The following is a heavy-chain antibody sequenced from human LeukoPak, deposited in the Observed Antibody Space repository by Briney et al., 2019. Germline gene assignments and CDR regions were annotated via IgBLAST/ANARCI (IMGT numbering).Heavy chain of an antibody. CDR2: ISSSSSYI. CDR3: ARDTGYCSSTSCPGPDFDY. Sequence: GGSLRLSCAASGFTFSSYSMNWVRQAPGKGLEWVSSISSSSSYIYYADSVKGRFTISRDNAKNSLYLQMNSLRAEDTAVYYCARDTGYCSSTSCPGPDFDYWGQGTLVTVPS. CDR1: GFTFSSYS. V-gene: IGHV3-21*01. D-gene: IGHD2-2*01. J-gene: IGHJ4*02.